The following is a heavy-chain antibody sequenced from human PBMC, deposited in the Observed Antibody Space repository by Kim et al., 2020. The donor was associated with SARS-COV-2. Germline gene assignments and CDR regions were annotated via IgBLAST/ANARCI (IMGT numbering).Heavy chain of an antibody. D-gene: IGHD3-10*01. J-gene: IGHJ4*02. CDR3: AKGELLWFREAWGLDY. Sequence: GGSLRLSCAASGFTFSSYGMHWVRQAPGKGLEWVAVISYDGSNKYYADSVKGRFTISRDNSKNTLYLQMNSLRAEDTAVYYCAKGELLWFREAWGLDYWGQGTLVTVSS. CDR1: GFTFSSYG. CDR2: ISYDGSNK. V-gene: IGHV3-30*18.